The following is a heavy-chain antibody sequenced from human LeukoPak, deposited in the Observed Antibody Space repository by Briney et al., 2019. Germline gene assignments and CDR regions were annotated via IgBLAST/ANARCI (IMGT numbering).Heavy chain of an antibody. J-gene: IGHJ6*03. D-gene: IGHD3-3*01. CDR1: GFTFSSYW. V-gene: IGHV3-7*01. CDR2: IKQDGAEK. CDR3: ANEKRGRYDFWSGYSLYYYYYMDV. Sequence: GGSLRLSCAASGFTFSSYWMGWVRQAPGKGLEWVASIKQDGAEKHYVDSVKGRFTISRDNAENSLYLQMNSLRVEDTAVYYCANEKRGRYDFWSGYSLYYYYYMDVWGKGTTVTVSS.